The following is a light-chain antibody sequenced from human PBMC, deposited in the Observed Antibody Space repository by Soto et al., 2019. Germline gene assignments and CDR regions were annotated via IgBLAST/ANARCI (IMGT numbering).Light chain of an antibody. J-gene: IGKJ1*01. V-gene: IGKV1-39*01. CDR3: QQSHSSPT. CDR1: QSISNY. CDR2: GAT. Sequence: DIQMSQSPSSLSASVGDRVTITCRASQSISNYLNWYQQVPGRAPKILIYGATSLESGVPSRFSGTGSGTDFTLTISNLQPEDFATYYCQQSHSSPTFGQGTRWIS.